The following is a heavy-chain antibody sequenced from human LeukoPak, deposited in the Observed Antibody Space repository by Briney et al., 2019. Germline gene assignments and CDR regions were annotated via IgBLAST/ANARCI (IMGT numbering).Heavy chain of an antibody. CDR1: GFTFSDYY. CDR3: ARDLSPLAVAGHFDY. D-gene: IGHD6-19*01. V-gene: IGHV3-11*04. Sequence: PGGSLRLSCAASGFTFSDYYMSWIRQAPGKGLEWVSSISNSGTTIYYVDSVKGRFTISRDNSKNTLYLQMNSLRAEDTAVYYCARDLSPLAVAGHFDYWGQGTLVTVSS. J-gene: IGHJ4*02. CDR2: ISNSGTTI.